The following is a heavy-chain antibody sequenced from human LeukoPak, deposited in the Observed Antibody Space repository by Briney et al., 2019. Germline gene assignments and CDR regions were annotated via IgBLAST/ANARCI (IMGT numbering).Heavy chain of an antibody. CDR1: GFTFSSYG. D-gene: IGHD1-1*01. CDR3: ARDRIRYLGLPFDY. CDR2: ISYDGNNK. J-gene: IGHJ4*02. V-gene: IGHV3-30*03. Sequence: QSGRSLRLSCAAAGFTFSSYGMHWVRQAPGKGLEWVAVISYDGNNKYYADSVKGRFTISRDNSKNTLYLQMNSLRAEDTAVYYCARDRIRYLGLPFDYWGQGTLVTVSS.